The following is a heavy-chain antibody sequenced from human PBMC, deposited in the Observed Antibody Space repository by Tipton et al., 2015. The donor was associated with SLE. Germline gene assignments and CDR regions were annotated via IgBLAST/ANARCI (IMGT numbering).Heavy chain of an antibody. Sequence: PGLVKPSQTLSLTCAISGDSVSSNNAAWNWIRQSPSRGLEWLGRTYYGSKWYNDYAVSVKSRIIINPDTYKNQFSLQLNSVTPEDTAVYYCARAQGSSWYVNWYFDLWGRGTLVTVSS. CDR3: ARAQGSSWYVNWYFDL. J-gene: IGHJ2*01. CDR1: GDSVSSNNAA. CDR2: TYYGSKWYN. D-gene: IGHD6-13*01. V-gene: IGHV6-1*01.